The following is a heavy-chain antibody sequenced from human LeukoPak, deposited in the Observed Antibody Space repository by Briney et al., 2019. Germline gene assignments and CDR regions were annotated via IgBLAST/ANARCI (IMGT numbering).Heavy chain of an antibody. V-gene: IGHV4-39*07. CDR1: GDSFSSVTDY. CDR3: ARGTSYYDSSGYYNFDY. CDR2: GDYSGGT. D-gene: IGHD3-22*01. J-gene: IGHJ4*02. Sequence: SETLSLTCTVSGDSFSSVTDYWAWIRQPPGKGLEWIASGDYSGGTYYNPSLESRVAISADMSKNQFSLKLTSVTGADTAVYYCARGTSYYDSSGYYNFDYWGQGTLVTVSS.